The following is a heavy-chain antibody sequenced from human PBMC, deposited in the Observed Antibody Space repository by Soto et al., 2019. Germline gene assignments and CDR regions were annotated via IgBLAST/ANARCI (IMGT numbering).Heavy chain of an antibody. CDR1: GFTFSSYG. J-gene: IGHJ6*02. Sequence: HPGGFLRLSCAASGFTFSSYGMHWVRQAPGKGLEWVAVISYDGSNKYYADSVKGRFTISRDNSKNTLYLQMNSLRAEDTAVYYCAKDVVVGATTGLGDYYYYYGMDVWGQGTTVTVSS. CDR3: AKDVVVGATTGLGDYYYYYGMDV. V-gene: IGHV3-30*18. D-gene: IGHD1-26*01. CDR2: ISYDGSNK.